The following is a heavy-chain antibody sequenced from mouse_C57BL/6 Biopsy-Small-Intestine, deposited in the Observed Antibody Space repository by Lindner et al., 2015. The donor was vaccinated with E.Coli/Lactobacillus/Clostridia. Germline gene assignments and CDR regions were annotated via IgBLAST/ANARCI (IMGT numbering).Heavy chain of an antibody. CDR3: ARRYGNSYYFDS. D-gene: IGHD2-1*01. CDR2: FLPGSGST. V-gene: IGHV1-9*01. J-gene: IGHJ2*01. Sequence: VQLQESGAELMKPGASVKFSCKATGYTFTCYWMGWVKQRPGHGFEWIGEFLPGSGSTNYNERFKDKATFTADTSSNTAYMQLSSLTTEDSAIYYCARRYGNSYYFDSWGQGTTLTVSS. CDR1: GYTFTCYW.